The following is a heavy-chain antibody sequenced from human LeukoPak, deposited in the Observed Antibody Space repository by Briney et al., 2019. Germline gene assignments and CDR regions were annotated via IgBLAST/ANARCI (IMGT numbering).Heavy chain of an antibody. Sequence: ASVKVSCKASGHTFTSYYMHWVRQAPGQGLEWMGIINPSGGSTSYAQKFQGRVTMTRDMSTSTVYMELSSLRSEDTAVYYCATGPLMYSSGWSFDYWGQGTLVTVSS. J-gene: IGHJ4*02. CDR3: ATGPLMYSSGWSFDY. D-gene: IGHD6-19*01. V-gene: IGHV1-46*01. CDR1: GHTFTSYY. CDR2: INPSGGST.